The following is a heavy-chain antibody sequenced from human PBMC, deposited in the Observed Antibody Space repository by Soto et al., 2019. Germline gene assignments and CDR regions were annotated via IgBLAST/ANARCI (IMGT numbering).Heavy chain of an antibody. Sequence: PSETLSLTCAVSGGSISSSNWWSWVRQPPGKGLEWIGEIYHSGSTNYNPSLKSRVTISVDKSKNHFSLKLSFVTSLRSEDTALFFCARGDATKIVVTTYYAMDVWGQGTTVTVSS. D-gene: IGHD4-17*01. CDR2: IYHSGST. V-gene: IGHV4-4*02. CDR1: GGSISSSNW. J-gene: IGHJ6*02. CDR3: ARGDATKIVVTTYYAMDV.